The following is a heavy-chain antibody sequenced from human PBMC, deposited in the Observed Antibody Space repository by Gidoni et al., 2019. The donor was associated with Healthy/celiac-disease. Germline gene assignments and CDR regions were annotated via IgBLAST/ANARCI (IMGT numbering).Heavy chain of an antibody. V-gene: IGHV3-30*01. D-gene: IGHD3-3*01. J-gene: IGHJ6*02. Sequence: VAVISYDGSNKYYADSVKGRFTISRDNSKNTLYLQMNSLRAEDTAVYYCARVSYDFWSGYPSEPPNYYYYGMDVWGQGTTVTVSS. CDR2: ISYDGSNK. CDR3: ARVSYDFWSGYPSEPPNYYYYGMDV.